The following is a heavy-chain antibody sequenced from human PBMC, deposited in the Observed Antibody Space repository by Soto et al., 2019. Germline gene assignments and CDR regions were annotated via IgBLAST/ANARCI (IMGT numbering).Heavy chain of an antibody. J-gene: IGHJ4*02. V-gene: IGHV3-30*03. CDR1: GFTFRLDR. CDR2: ISYEGTNT. Sequence: SPRRSYAPPGFTFRLDRMHPVRPTPGQGLEWVAVISYEGTNTKVADSVRGRFTTSRDNSNNTLSLQMHRLTPEDTAGYYWARAPGPAAFWSGFKRLSLDFGSWGQRLQLTVS. CDR3: ARAPGPAAFWSGFKRLSLDFGS. D-gene: IGHD3-3*01.